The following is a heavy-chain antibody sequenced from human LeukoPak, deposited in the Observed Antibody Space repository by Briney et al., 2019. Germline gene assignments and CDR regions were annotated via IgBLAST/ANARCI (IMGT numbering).Heavy chain of an antibody. CDR2: ISYDGSKK. J-gene: IGHJ4*02. CDR3: VKEGRDTTFGVLVPFDY. V-gene: IGHV3-30*18. D-gene: IGHD3-3*01. CDR1: GLTFSSSV. Sequence: GGSLRLSCAASGLTFSSSVIHWVRQAPGKGLEWVAVISYDGSKKYYADSVEGRFTISRDNSKNTVYLQMNSLRAEDTAVYYCVKEGRDTTFGVLVPFDYWGQGALVIVSS.